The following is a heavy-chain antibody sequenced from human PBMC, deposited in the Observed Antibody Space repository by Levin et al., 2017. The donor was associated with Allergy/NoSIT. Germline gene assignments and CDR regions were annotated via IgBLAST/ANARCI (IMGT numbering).Heavy chain of an antibody. D-gene: IGHD3-10*01. CDR3: ASHSSMIRGYGNYGMDV. J-gene: IGHJ6*01. CDR1: GFIFNNYA. V-gene: IGHV3-30-3*01. CDR2: IAHDGSNK. Sequence: LSLTCAASGFIFNNYAMRWVRQAPGKGLEWVAVIAHDGSNKYYADSVKGRLTISRDDSKSTVYLQMHSLRAEDTAVYYCASHSSMIRGYGNYGMDVWGQGTTVTVSS.